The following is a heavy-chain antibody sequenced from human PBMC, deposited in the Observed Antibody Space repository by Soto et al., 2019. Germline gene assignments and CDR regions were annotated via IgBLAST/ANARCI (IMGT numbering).Heavy chain of an antibody. J-gene: IGHJ4*02. V-gene: IGHV1-3*01. D-gene: IGHD2-2*01. CDR2: INAGNGNT. CDR1: GYTFTSYA. CDR3: ARDSSVYPGDY. Sequence: QVQLVQSGAEVKKPGASVKVSCKASGYTFTSYAMHWVRQAPGQRLEWMGWINAGNGNTKYSQKFQGRVTITRDTSASPAYMELSSLRSEDTAVYYCARDSSVYPGDYWGQGTLVTVSS.